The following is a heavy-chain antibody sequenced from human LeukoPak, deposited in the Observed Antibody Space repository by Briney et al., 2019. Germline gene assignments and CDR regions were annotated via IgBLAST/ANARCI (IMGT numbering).Heavy chain of an antibody. Sequence: GGSLRLSCAASGFSFSSHYMYWVRQAPEKGLVWVSRIKTDGGSTAYADSVKGRFTISRDNAKNTLYLQMNSLRAEDTAVYYCVAYNWNYPDYWGQGTLVTVSS. CDR2: IKTDGGST. V-gene: IGHV3-74*01. D-gene: IGHD1-20*01. CDR1: GFSFSSHY. CDR3: VAYNWNYPDY. J-gene: IGHJ4*02.